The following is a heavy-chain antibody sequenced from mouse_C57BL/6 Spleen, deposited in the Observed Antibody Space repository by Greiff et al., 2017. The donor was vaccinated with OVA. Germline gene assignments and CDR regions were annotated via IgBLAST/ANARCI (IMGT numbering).Heavy chain of an antibody. Sequence: EVKLVESGGGLVKPGGSLKLSCAASGFTFSSYTMSWVRQTPEKRLEWVATISGGGGNTYYPDSVKGRFTISRDNAKNTLYLQMSSLRSEDTALYYCARHKGYGSSYEAMDYWGQGTSVTVSS. CDR2: ISGGGGNT. CDR1: GFTFSSYT. V-gene: IGHV5-9*01. D-gene: IGHD1-1*01. J-gene: IGHJ4*01. CDR3: ARHKGYGSSYEAMDY.